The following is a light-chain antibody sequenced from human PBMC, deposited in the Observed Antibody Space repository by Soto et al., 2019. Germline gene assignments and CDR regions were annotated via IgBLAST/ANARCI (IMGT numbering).Light chain of an antibody. CDR1: QSISSY. J-gene: IGKJ5*01. Sequence: DLQMTQSPSSLSSSLGDSVTITCRASQSISSYLNWYQQKPWKAPKLLIYAASSLQSGVPSRFSGSGSGTDFTLTISSLQPEDFATYYCQQSYSTPRITCGQGTRLEIK. CDR3: QQSYSTPRIT. V-gene: IGKV1-39*01. CDR2: AAS.